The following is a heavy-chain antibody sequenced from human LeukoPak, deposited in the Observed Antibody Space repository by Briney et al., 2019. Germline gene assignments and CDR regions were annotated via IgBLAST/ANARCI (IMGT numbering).Heavy chain of an antibody. CDR2: IYSGGST. V-gene: IGHV3-53*01. J-gene: IGHJ6*02. CDR3: ARDIASSWYYYYGMDV. CDR1: GFTVSSNY. D-gene: IGHD6-13*01. Sequence: GGSLRLSCAASGFTVSSNYMSWVRQAPGKGLEWVSVIYSGGSTYYADSVKGRFTISRDNSKNTLYLQMDSLRAEDTAVYYCARDIASSWYYYYGMDVWGQGTTVTVSS.